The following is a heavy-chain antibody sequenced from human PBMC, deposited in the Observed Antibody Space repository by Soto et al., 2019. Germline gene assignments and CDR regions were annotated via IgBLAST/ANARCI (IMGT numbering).Heavy chain of an antibody. Sequence: QVQLVESGGGVVQPGRSLRLSCAASGFTFSSYGMHWVRQAPGKGLEWVAVIWYDGSNKYYADSVKGRFTISRDNSKNPLYLQMNSLRAEDTAVYYCARVGGIQLWLPGYFDYWGQGTLVTVSS. CDR2: IWYDGSNK. CDR1: GFTFSSYG. V-gene: IGHV3-33*01. CDR3: ARVGGIQLWLPGYFDY. D-gene: IGHD5-18*01. J-gene: IGHJ4*02.